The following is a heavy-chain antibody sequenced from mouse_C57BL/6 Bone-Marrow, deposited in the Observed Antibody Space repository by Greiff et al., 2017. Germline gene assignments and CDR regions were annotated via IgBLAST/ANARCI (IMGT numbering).Heavy chain of an antibody. Sequence: VKLVESGPGLVQPSQSLPITCTVSGFSLTSYGVHWVRQSPGQGLAWLGVIWSGGSTDYTAAFISRLSISKDNSKSQVFFKMNSLQTDDTAIYYCSGNPPLLSYVDYWGQGTTLPVSS. D-gene: IGHD2-10*01. CDR1: GFSLTSYG. J-gene: IGHJ2*01. CDR3: SGNPPLLSYVDY. V-gene: IGHV2-2*01. CDR2: IWSGGST.